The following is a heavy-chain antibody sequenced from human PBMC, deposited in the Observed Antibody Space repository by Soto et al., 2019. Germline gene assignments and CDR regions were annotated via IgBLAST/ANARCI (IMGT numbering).Heavy chain of an antibody. CDR1: GGTFSSYA. CDR2: LIPRFGTA. V-gene: IGHV1-69*01. CDR3: ARPVLMDTGVRYYDGMDV. Sequence: QVQLVQSGAEVKKAGSSVKVSCKASGGTFSSYAMNWVRQAPGQGLEWMGGLIPRFGTADYAQKFQARVTITADDSTSTAYIELSSLTSEDTAVYYCARPVLMDTGVRYYDGMDVWGQGTTVTAAS. J-gene: IGHJ6*02. D-gene: IGHD5-18*01.